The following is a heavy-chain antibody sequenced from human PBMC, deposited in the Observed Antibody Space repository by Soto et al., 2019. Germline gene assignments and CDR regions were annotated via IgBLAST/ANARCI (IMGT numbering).Heavy chain of an antibody. CDR1: GFTFDNYG. V-gene: IGHV3-30*18. Sequence: QVPLVESGGGVVQPGRSLRLSCAASGFTFDNYGLHWVRQAPGKGLEWVAVISYDGSKKFYADSVTGRFTISRDNSKNTLYLQMNTLRVEDTAVYYCAKDLDVVVVVTATRGLDVWGQGTTVTVSS. D-gene: IGHD2-15*01. CDR2: ISYDGSKK. J-gene: IGHJ6*02. CDR3: AKDLDVVVVVTATRGLDV.